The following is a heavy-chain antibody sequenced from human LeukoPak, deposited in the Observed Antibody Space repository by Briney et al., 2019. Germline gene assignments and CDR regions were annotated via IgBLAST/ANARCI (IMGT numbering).Heavy chain of an antibody. V-gene: IGHV4-59*01. D-gene: IGHD4-17*01. CDR1: GVSISSYY. J-gene: IGHJ5*02. Sequence: SETLSLTCTVSGVSISSYYWSWLRQPPGKGLAGIGYIYYIGSTNYNPSLKSRVTISIDTSKNQFSLKLSSVTAADTAVYYCARVGGMTTVTTSWFDPWGQGTLVTVSS. CDR3: ARVGGMTTVTTSWFDP. CDR2: IYYIGST.